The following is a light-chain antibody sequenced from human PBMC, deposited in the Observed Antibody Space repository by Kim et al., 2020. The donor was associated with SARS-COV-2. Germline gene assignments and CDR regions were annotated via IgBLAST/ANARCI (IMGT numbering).Light chain of an antibody. CDR1: SSDVGGYNY. J-gene: IGLJ2*01. V-gene: IGLV2-14*01. CDR3: TSYTSSNTVV. CDR2: EVT. Sequence: GQSISIACTGSSSDVGGYNYVSWFQQHPGKAPKLMIYEVTKRPSGVSNRFSASKSGNTASLTISGLQAEDEADYYCTSYTSSNTVVFGGGTKLTVL.